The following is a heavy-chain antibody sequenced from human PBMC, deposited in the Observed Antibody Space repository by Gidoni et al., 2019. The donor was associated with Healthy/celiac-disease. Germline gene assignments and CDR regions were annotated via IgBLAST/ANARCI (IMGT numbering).Heavy chain of an antibody. CDR3: AREVSGYSYGYYFDY. Sequence: QVQLVESGGGVVQPGRSLRLSCAASGLTFSSYGMHWVRQAPGKGLEWVAVRWYDGSNKYYADSVKGRFTISRDNSKNTLYLQMNSLRAEDTAVYYCAREVSGYSYGYYFDYWGQGTLVTVSS. V-gene: IGHV3-33*01. CDR2: RWYDGSNK. CDR1: GLTFSSYG. J-gene: IGHJ4*02. D-gene: IGHD5-18*01.